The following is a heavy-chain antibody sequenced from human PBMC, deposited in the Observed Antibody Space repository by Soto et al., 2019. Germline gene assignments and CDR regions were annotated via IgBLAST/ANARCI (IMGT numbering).Heavy chain of an antibody. CDR3: ARGHYDFWSGYFATIDY. Sequence: SETLSLXCTVSGGSISSGGYYWSWIRQPPGKGLEWIGYIHYSGSTKYNPSLKSRVTISADTSKNQFSLKLSSVTAADTAVYYCARGHYDFWSGYFATIDYWGQGTLVTVSS. CDR1: GGSISSGGYY. J-gene: IGHJ4*02. V-gene: IGHV4-61*08. CDR2: IHYSGST. D-gene: IGHD3-3*01.